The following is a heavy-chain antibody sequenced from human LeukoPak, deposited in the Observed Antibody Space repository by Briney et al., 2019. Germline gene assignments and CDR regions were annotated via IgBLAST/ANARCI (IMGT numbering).Heavy chain of an antibody. Sequence: GGSLRLSCAASGFTFSSYEMNWVRQAPGEGREWVSYISSSGSIIYYADSVKGRFTISRDNAKDSLYLKMNSLRAEDTAIYHCARDQRSSGAFDIWGQGTMVTVSS. V-gene: IGHV3-48*03. CDR1: GFTFSSYE. J-gene: IGHJ3*02. D-gene: IGHD2-2*01. CDR2: ISSSGSII. CDR3: ARDQRSSGAFDI.